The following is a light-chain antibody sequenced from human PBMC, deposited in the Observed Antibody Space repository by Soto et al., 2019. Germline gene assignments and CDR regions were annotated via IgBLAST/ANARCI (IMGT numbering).Light chain of an antibody. J-gene: IGKJ5*01. CDR3: QQYNNSPPVS. Sequence: ETVMTESPGTLSVSRGERVTLSFRASQSGSNNLAWFQERSGQARRLLRYGACTRSSGVAARFRGSGSGTYFTITVISLQCEDFAVYSCQQYNNSPPVSFGQGTRLEI. CDR1: QSGSNN. V-gene: IGKV3-15*01. CDR2: GAC.